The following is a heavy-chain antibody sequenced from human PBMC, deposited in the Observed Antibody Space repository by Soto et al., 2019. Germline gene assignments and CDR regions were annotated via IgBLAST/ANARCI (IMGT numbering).Heavy chain of an antibody. J-gene: IGHJ4*02. CDR1: GFTFRSFA. D-gene: IGHD3-9*01. CDR2: ISGSGGGT. Sequence: EVQLLESGGGLAQPGGSLRLSCAASGFTFRSFAMSWVRQAPGKGLEWVSSISGSGGGTYYADSVKGRFTISRDNSKNMLNLQMNSLRAEDTAIYYCAKEFDDILXGYEAVSDTWGQGILATVSS. V-gene: IGHV3-23*01. CDR3: AKEFDDILXGYEAVSDT.